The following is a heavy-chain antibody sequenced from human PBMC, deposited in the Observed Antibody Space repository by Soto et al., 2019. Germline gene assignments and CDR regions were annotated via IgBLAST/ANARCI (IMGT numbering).Heavy chain of an antibody. CDR3: AKDLSSSWYPYYYYGMDV. D-gene: IGHD6-13*01. V-gene: IGHV3-23*01. Sequence: QPGGSLRLSCAASGFTFSSYAMSWVRQAPGKGLEWVSAISGSGGSTYFADSVKGRFTISRDNSKNTLYLQMNSLRVEDTAVYYCAKDLSSSWYPYYYYGMDVWGPGTTVTVSS. CDR1: GFTFSSYA. J-gene: IGHJ6*02. CDR2: ISGSGGST.